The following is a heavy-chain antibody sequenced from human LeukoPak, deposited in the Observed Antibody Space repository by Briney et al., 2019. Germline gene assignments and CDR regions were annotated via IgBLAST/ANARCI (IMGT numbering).Heavy chain of an antibody. CDR3: ARQGITMVRGSSDWFDP. J-gene: IGHJ5*02. D-gene: IGHD3-10*01. CDR2: INHSGST. CDR1: GGSFSGYY. Sequence: PSETLSLTCAVYGGSFSGYYWSWIRQPPGKGLEWIGEINHSGSTNYNPSLKSRVTISVDTSKNQFSLKLSSVTAADTAVYYCARQGITMVRGSSDWFDPWGQGTLVTVSS. V-gene: IGHV4-34*01.